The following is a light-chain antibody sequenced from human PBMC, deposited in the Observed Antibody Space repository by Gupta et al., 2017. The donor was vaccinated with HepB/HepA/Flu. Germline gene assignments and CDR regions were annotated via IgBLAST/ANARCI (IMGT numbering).Light chain of an antibody. J-gene: IGLJ1*01. CDR3: CSYAGSTTFYV. CDR2: EVN. Sequence: QSALTQPASVSGSPGQSITISFTGTSSDVGSYNLVSWYQHYPGKPPKLTIYEVNKWPSGVSNRFSGSKSGNTASLTISGLQAEDEADYYCCSYAGSTTFYVFGTGTKVTVL. CDR1: SSDVGSYNL. V-gene: IGLV2-23*02.